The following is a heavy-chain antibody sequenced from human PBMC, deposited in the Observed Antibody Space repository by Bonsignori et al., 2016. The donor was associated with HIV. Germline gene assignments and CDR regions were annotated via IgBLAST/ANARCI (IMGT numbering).Heavy chain of an antibody. CDR2: IRIKAYGETT. CDR3: TRGGYDSIIPYFSINDY. V-gene: IGHV3-49*02. D-gene: IGHD3-22*01. Sequence: WIRQPPGKGLEWVGFIRIKAYGETTEYAASVKGRFTISRDDSKSIAYLQMSSLKTEDTAVYYCTRGGYDSIIPYFSINDYWGQGTLVTVSS. J-gene: IGHJ4*02.